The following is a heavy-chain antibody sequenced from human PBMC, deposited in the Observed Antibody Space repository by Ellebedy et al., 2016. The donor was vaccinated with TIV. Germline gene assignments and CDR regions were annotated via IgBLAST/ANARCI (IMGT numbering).Heavy chain of an antibody. J-gene: IGHJ5*02. CDR3: ARGGDIVVVPAEGEDWFDP. CDR1: GYTFTSYD. Sequence: ASVKVSCXASGYTFTSYDINWVRQATGQGLEWMGWMNPNSGNTGYAQKFQGRVTMTRNTSISTAYMELSSLRSEDTAVYYCARGGDIVVVPAEGEDWFDPWGQGTLVTVSS. D-gene: IGHD2-2*01. V-gene: IGHV1-8*01. CDR2: MNPNSGNT.